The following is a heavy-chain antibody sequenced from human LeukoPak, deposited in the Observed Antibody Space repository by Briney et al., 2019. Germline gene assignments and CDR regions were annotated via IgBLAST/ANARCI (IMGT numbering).Heavy chain of an antibody. J-gene: IGHJ4*02. Sequence: GGSLRLSCAASGFTFSTYAMSWVRQAPGKGLEWVSTISGGVLSTYYADSVKGRFTISRDNAKNSLYLQMNSLRAEDTAVYYCARDLRSSGYYAFDYWGQGTLVTVSS. D-gene: IGHD3-22*01. CDR3: ARDLRSSGYYAFDY. V-gene: IGHV3-23*01. CDR2: ISGGVLST. CDR1: GFTFSTYA.